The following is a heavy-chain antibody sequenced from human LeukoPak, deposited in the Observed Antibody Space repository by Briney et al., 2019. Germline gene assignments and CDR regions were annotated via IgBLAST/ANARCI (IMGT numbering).Heavy chain of an antibody. J-gene: IGHJ4*02. Sequence: PGGSLRLSCAASGFSFSTYSMIWVRQAPGKGLEWVSSVSGTSEYIYYADSVRGRFTISRDNAKNTVYLQMNSLRAEDTAVYYCARWYSSGWYSDYWGQGTLVTVSS. CDR1: GFSFSTYS. CDR3: ARWYSSGWYSDY. V-gene: IGHV3-21*06. CDR2: VSGTSEYI. D-gene: IGHD6-19*01.